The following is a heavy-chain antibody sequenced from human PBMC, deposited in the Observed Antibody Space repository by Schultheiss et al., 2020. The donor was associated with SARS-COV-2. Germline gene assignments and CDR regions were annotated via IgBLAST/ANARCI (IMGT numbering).Heavy chain of an antibody. CDR1: GYTFTGYY. J-gene: IGHJ6*02. Sequence: ASVKVSCKASGYTFTGYYMHWVRQAPGQGLEWMGWINPNSGGTNYAQKFQGWVTMTRDTSISTAYMELSRLRSDDTAVYYCARVLDHDVLDQLGLYGMDVWGQGTTVTVSS. V-gene: IGHV1-2*04. CDR3: ARVLDHDVLDQLGLYGMDV. D-gene: IGHD2-2*01. CDR2: INPNSGGT.